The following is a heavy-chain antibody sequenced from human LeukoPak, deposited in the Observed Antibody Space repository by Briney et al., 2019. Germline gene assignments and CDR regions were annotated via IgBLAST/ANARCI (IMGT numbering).Heavy chain of an antibody. CDR1: GFTVSSNY. Sequence: PGGSLRLSCAASGFTVSSNYMSWVRQAPGKGLEWVSVIYSSGSTYYADSVKGRFTISRDNAKNSLYLQMNSLRAEDTAVYYCARKSVVVVAATRVPGYYGMDVWGQGTTVTVSS. CDR3: ARKSVVVVAATRVPGYYGMDV. J-gene: IGHJ6*02. V-gene: IGHV3-53*01. D-gene: IGHD2-15*01. CDR2: IYSSGST.